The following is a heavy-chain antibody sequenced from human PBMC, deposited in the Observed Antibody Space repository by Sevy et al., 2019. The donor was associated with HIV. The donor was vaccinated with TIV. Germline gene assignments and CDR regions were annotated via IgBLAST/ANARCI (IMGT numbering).Heavy chain of an antibody. J-gene: IGHJ6*02. V-gene: IGHV1-69*13. D-gene: IGHD3-22*01. CDR1: GGTFSNYA. CDR2: FIPMFDTA. CDR3: AGSYFDSSGYSPLYYYGMDV. Sequence: ASVKVSCKASGGTFSNYAISWVRQAPGQGLEWMGGFIPMFDTANYAQKFQGKVILTADGSTTTAYMELSSLRSDDTAVYYCAGSYFDSSGYSPLYYYGMDVWGQGTTVTVSS.